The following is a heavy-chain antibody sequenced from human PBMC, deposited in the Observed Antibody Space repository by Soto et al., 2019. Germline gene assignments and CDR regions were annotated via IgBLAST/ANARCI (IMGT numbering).Heavy chain of an antibody. Sequence: EVQLVESGGGLVKPGGSLRLSCAASGFTFSSYSMNWVRQAPGKGLEWVSSISSSSSYIYYADSVKGRFTISRANAKNSLYLQMNSLRAEDTAVYYCARATIFGVVIMLDYWGQGTLVTVSS. J-gene: IGHJ4*02. V-gene: IGHV3-21*01. CDR1: GFTFSSYS. CDR2: ISSSSSYI. D-gene: IGHD3-3*01. CDR3: ARATIFGVVIMLDY.